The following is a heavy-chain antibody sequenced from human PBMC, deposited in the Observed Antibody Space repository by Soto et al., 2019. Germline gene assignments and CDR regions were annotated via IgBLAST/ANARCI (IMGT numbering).Heavy chain of an antibody. Sequence: PGGSLRLSCAAYGFTFSSYAMSWVRQAPGKGLEWVSAISGSGGSTYYADSVKGRFTISRDNSKNTLYLQMNSLRAEDTAVYYCAKDGWKDFWSGYPVNWFAPWGQGTLVTVSS. CDR1: GFTFSSYA. CDR2: ISGSGGST. V-gene: IGHV3-23*01. J-gene: IGHJ5*02. CDR3: AKDGWKDFWSGYPVNWFAP. D-gene: IGHD3-3*01.